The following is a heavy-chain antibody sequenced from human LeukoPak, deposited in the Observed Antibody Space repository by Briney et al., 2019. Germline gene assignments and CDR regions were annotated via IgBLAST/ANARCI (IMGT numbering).Heavy chain of an antibody. Sequence: SGGSLRLSCAASGFTFSSYAMHWVRQAPGKGLEWVAVISYDGSNKYYADSVKGRFTISRDNSKNTLYLQMNGLRAEDTAVYYCARPYYDILTGLRYWGQGTLVTVSS. J-gene: IGHJ4*02. CDR1: GFTFSSYA. D-gene: IGHD3-9*01. CDR3: ARPYYDILTGLRY. V-gene: IGHV3-30-3*01. CDR2: ISYDGSNK.